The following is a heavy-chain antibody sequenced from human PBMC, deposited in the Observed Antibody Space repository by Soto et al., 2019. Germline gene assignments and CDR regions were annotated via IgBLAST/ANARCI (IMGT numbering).Heavy chain of an antibody. CDR2: INAGNGNT. D-gene: IGHD6-19*01. Sequence: GASVKVSCKASGYTFTSYAMHWVRQAPGQRLEWMGWINAGNGNTKYSQKFQGRVTITRDTSASTAYMELSSLRSEDTAVYYCARDLGGSGWLRAYYYYGMDVWGQGTTVTVSS. CDR1: GYTFTSYA. V-gene: IGHV1-3*01. J-gene: IGHJ6*02. CDR3: ARDLGGSGWLRAYYYYGMDV.